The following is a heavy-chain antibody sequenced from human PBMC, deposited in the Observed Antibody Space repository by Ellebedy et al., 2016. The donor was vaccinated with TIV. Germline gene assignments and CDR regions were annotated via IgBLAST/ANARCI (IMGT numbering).Heavy chain of an antibody. CDR1: GFSFHSYW. CDR2: INQDGSDK. J-gene: IGHJ3*02. CDR3: ATDGSYGDYRSPTHAFVM. D-gene: IGHD4-17*01. V-gene: IGHV3-7*01. Sequence: GESLKISCVASGFSFHSYWMTWVRQAPGKGLEWVANINQDGSDKYYVDSLRGRFTISRDNAKNSVYLQMNSLRGEDTAVYYCATDGSYGDYRSPTHAFVMWGQGTLVTVSS.